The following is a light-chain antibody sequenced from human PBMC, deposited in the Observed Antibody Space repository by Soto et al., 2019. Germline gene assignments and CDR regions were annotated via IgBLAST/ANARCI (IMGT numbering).Light chain of an antibody. CDR1: SSDVGFYNL. CDR3: CSYAGSYTLV. Sequence: QSALTQPASVSASPGQSITISCTGTSSDVGFYNLVSWYQQHPGKVPKLLIYESNRRPSGVSNRFSGSKSGNTASLTISGLQAEDEADYYCCSYAGSYTLVFGGGTQLTVL. J-gene: IGLJ7*01. V-gene: IGLV2-23*01. CDR2: ESN.